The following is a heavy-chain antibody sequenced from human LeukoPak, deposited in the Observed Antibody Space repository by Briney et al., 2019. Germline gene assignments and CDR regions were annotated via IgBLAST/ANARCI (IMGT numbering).Heavy chain of an antibody. V-gene: IGHV3-7*01. Sequence: PGGSLRLSCAAPGFTFSSYWMSWVRQAPGKGLEWVANIKQDGSEKYYVDSVKGRFTISRDNAKNSLYLQMNSLRAEDTAVYYCARGGVAVAGTWEYWGQGTLVTVSS. D-gene: IGHD6-19*01. CDR1: GFTFSSYW. CDR2: IKQDGSEK. J-gene: IGHJ4*02. CDR3: ARGGVAVAGTWEY.